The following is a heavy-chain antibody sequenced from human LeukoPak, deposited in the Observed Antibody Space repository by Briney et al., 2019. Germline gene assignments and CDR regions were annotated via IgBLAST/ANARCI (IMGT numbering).Heavy chain of an antibody. V-gene: IGHV4-30-2*01. CDR1: GGSISSGGYY. D-gene: IGHD5-12*01. Sequence: SETLSLTCTVSGGSISSGGYYWSWIRQPPGKGLEWIGYIYHSGSTYYNPSLKSRVTISVDRSKNQFSLKLSSVTAADTAVYYCARATGLRRDAFDIWGQGTMVTVSS. CDR3: ARATGLRRDAFDI. CDR2: IYHSGST. J-gene: IGHJ3*02.